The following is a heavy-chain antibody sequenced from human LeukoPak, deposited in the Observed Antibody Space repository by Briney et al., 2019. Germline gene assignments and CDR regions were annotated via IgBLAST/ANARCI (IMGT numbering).Heavy chain of an antibody. Sequence: GGSLRLSCAASGFTFSSYGMHWVRQALGKGLEWVAVIWYDGSNKYYADSVKGRFTISRDNSENTLYLQMNSLRAEDTAVYYCARDRSRGTLWFGESDDYWGQGTLVTVSS. J-gene: IGHJ4*02. D-gene: IGHD3-10*01. CDR2: IWYDGSNK. V-gene: IGHV3-33*01. CDR1: GFTFSSYG. CDR3: ARDRSRGTLWFGESDDY.